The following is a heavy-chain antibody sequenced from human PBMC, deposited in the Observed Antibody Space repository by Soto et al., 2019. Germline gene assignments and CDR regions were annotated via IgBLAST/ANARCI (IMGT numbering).Heavy chain of an antibody. D-gene: IGHD2-2*01. Sequence: PSETLSLTCAVYGGSFSGYYWSWIRQPPGKGLEWIGEINHSGSTNYNPSLKSRVTISVDTSKNQFSLKLSSVTAADTAVYYCARGRVVVPAAMPGWFDPWGQGTLVTVS. CDR1: GGSFSGYY. CDR2: INHSGST. J-gene: IGHJ5*02. CDR3: ARGRVVVPAAMPGWFDP. V-gene: IGHV4-34*01.